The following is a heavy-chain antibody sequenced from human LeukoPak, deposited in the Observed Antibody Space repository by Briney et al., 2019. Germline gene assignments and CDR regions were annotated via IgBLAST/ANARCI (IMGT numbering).Heavy chain of an antibody. CDR3: ARDRGCSSTSCSAYFAASYFDL. V-gene: IGHV3-48*04. Sequence: GGSLRLSCAASGFTFSSYGMHWVRQAPGKGLEWVSYISSSGSTIYYADSVKGRFTISRDNAKNSLYLQMNSLRAEDTAVYYCARDRGCSSTSCSAYFAASYFDLWGRGTLVTVSS. J-gene: IGHJ2*01. D-gene: IGHD2-2*01. CDR1: GFTFSSYG. CDR2: ISSSGSTI.